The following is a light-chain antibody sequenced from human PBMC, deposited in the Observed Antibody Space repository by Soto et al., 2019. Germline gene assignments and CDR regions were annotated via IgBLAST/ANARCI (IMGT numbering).Light chain of an antibody. CDR2: GAS. CDR3: QQYGSSSYT. Sequence: IVLTQSPGTLSLSPGERATLSCRASQSVSSTYLAWYQQNPGQAPRLLIYGASSRATGIPDRFSGSGSGTDFTLTSSRLETEDFAVYFCQQYGSSSYTFGQGTKLEMK. CDR1: QSVSSTY. V-gene: IGKV3-20*01. J-gene: IGKJ2*01.